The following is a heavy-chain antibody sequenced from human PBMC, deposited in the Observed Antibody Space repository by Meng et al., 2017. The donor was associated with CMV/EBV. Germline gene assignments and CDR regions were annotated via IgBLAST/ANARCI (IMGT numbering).Heavy chain of an antibody. CDR2: IYYSGST. CDR3: ARLDGDGGKDY. D-gene: IGHD5-24*01. J-gene: IGHJ4*02. CDR1: GGSISSSSYY. V-gene: IGHV4-39*01. Sequence: SETLSLTCTVSGGSISSSSYYGGWIRQPPGKGLEWIGSIYYSGSTYYNPSLKSRVTISVDTSKNQFSLKLSSVTAADTAVYYCARLDGDGGKDYWGQGTVVTVSS.